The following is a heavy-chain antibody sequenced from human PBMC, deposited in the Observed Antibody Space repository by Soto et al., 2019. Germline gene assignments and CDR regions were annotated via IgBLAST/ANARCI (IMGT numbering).Heavy chain of an antibody. CDR1: GVSFSGYY. CDR3: AREDYGGNSGYFDY. CDR2: INHSGST. V-gene: IGHV4-34*01. Sequence: PSETLSLTCAVYGVSFSGYYWSWIRQPPGKGLEWIGEINHSGSTNYNPSLKSRVTISVDTSKNQFSLKLSSVTAADTAVYYCAREDYGGNSGYFDYWGQGTLVTVSS. J-gene: IGHJ4*02. D-gene: IGHD4-17*01.